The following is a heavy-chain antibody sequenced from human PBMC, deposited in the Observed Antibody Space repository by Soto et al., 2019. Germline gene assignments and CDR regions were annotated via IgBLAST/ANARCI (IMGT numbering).Heavy chain of an antibody. J-gene: IGHJ6*02. CDR1: GFTFSDYY. V-gene: IGHV3-11*06. CDR2: ISSISTYA. Sequence: QVQLVESGGGLVKPGGSLRLSCAASGFTFSDYYMSWVRQSPGKGLEWVSYISSISTYANYADSVKGRFTISRDNAKNTLQLQMNGLRDDDTALYYCARLADCSNNICSYGMDVWGQGTTVTVSS. CDR3: ARLADCSNNICSYGMDV. D-gene: IGHD4-4*01.